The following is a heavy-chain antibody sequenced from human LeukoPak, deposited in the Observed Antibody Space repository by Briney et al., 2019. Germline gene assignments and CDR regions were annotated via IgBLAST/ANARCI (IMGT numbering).Heavy chain of an antibody. CDR1: GGSISSYY. Sequence: SETLSLTCTVSGGSISSYYWSWIRQPPGKGLECIGYIYYTGSTNYNPSLNNRVTISVDTSKNQFSLKLNSVTAADTAVYYCARRAVLTAISLDTFDIWGQGTMVTVSS. CDR2: IYYTGST. CDR3: ARRAVLTAISLDTFDI. V-gene: IGHV4-59*08. D-gene: IGHD2-21*02. J-gene: IGHJ3*02.